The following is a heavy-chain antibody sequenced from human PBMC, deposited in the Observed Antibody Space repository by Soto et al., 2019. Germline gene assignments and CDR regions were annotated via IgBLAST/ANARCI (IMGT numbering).Heavy chain of an antibody. CDR3: ARDLFEARRRASYYYYYGMDV. V-gene: IGHV4-59*02. CDR1: GCSVSSYY. CDR2: IFYTGST. J-gene: IGHJ6*02. Sequence: SETLSLTCTVSGCSVSSYYWSWIRQPPGKGLEWIGYIFYTGSTNYNPSLESRVTISIDTSKNQFSLKLSSVTAADTAVYYCARDLFEARRRASYYYYYGMDVWGQGTTVTVSS. D-gene: IGHD2-21*01.